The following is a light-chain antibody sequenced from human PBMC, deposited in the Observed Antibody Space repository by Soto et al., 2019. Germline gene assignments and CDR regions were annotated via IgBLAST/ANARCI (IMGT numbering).Light chain of an antibody. Sequence: DIVMTQSPDSLAVSLGERATINCKSSQSVLYSSNNKNYLAWYQQKPGQPPKLLIYWASTRESGVPDRFSGSGSGTDFTLTISSLQAEDVAVYYCQQYYSTPSWVTFGPGTKVDIK. CDR1: QSVLYSSNNKNY. J-gene: IGKJ3*01. V-gene: IGKV4-1*01. CDR3: QQYYSTPSWVT. CDR2: WAS.